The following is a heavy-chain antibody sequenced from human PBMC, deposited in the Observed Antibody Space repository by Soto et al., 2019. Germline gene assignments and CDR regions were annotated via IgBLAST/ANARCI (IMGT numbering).Heavy chain of an antibody. V-gene: IGHV3-66*01. D-gene: IGHD3-10*01. CDR1: GFTVSSNY. J-gene: IGHJ4*02. CDR3: ARVSDYYDSGSYNTTFDS. CDR2: IYSGGNT. Sequence: ESGGGLVQPGGSLRLSCAASGFTVSSNYMSWVRQTPGKGLEWVSVIYSGGNTYYSDSVKARFTISRDNSKNTLYLQMNSLRAEDTAVYYCARVSDYYDSGSYNTTFDSWGQGTLVTVSS.